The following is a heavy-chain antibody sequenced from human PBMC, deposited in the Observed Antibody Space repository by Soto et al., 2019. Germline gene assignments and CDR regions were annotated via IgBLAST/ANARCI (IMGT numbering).Heavy chain of an antibody. CDR2: IYTDGTT. CDR1: GFTVATNY. Sequence: GGSLRLSCVASGFTVATNYMSWVRQAPGKGLEWVSVIYTDGTTHYADSVKGRFTISRDNSRNTVYLQMNSLRAEDTAVFFCARAPFPAGSHRHNAFDIWGQGTMVTVSS. V-gene: IGHV3-53*01. CDR3: ARAPFPAGSHRHNAFDI. D-gene: IGHD3-10*01. J-gene: IGHJ3*02.